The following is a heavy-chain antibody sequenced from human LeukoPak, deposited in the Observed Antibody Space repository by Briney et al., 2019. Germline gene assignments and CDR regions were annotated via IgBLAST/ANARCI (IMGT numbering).Heavy chain of an antibody. V-gene: IGHV1-24*01. J-gene: IGHJ5*02. CDR3: ATDGVRSGSYLGGWFDP. D-gene: IGHD1-26*01. CDR2: FDPEDGET. Sequence: ASVKVSCKVSGYTLTELSMHWVRQAPGKGLEWMGGFDPEDGETIYAQKFQGRVTMTEDTSTDTAYMELSSLRSEDTAAYYCATDGVRSGSYLGGWFDPWGQGTLVTVSS. CDR1: GYTLTELS.